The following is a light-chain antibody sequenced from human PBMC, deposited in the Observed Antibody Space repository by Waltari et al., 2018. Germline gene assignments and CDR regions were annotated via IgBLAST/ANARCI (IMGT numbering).Light chain of an antibody. CDR3: NARDSRGHPRVI. V-gene: IGLV3-19*01. J-gene: IGLJ2*01. CDR1: SLRRFS. CDR2: GKN. Sequence: SSELTQDPAVSVALGQTVRITCQGDSLRRFSASWYQQKAGQAPVLVIFGKNNRPSGIPDRFAGSSSGNTASLTITGAQAEDEADYYCNARDSRGHPRVIFGGGTKLTV.